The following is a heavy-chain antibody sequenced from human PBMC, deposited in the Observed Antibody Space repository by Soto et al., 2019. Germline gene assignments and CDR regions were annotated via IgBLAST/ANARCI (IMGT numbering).Heavy chain of an antibody. CDR2: IDYRGTA. Sequence: SETLSLTCTVSGGSMSTSDYYWGWIRQTPGKGLEYIGNIDYRGTASYNPSLASRVTISTDTSKNQFSLKLSSVTAADTAVYYCARGRTDLLLLWFGELFDYYGMDVWGQGTTVTVSS. CDR1: GGSMSTSDYY. CDR3: ARGRTDLLLLWFGELFDYYGMDV. J-gene: IGHJ6*02. V-gene: IGHV4-39*01. D-gene: IGHD3-10*01.